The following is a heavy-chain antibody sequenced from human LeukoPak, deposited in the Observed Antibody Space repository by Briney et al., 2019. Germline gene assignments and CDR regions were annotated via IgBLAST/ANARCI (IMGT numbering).Heavy chain of an antibody. CDR3: ARIYSGSGSYYFDY. V-gene: IGHV3-7*01. Sequence: PGGSLRLSCAASGFTFTNFWMSWVRQAPGKGLEWVANIKQDGSEKFYVDSVKGQFTISRDNAKNSLSLQVHSLRADDTAVYYCARIYSGSGSYYFDYWGRGTLVTVSS. CDR2: IKQDGSEK. D-gene: IGHD3-10*01. J-gene: IGHJ4*02. CDR1: GFTFTNFW.